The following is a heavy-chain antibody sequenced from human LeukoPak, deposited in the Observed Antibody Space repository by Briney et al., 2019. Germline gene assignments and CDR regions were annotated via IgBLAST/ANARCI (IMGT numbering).Heavy chain of an antibody. D-gene: IGHD5-18*01. CDR1: GGSISSYY. CDR2: LYYSGST. J-gene: IGHJ4*02. CDR3: ASEGVTDYFDY. V-gene: IGHV4-59*12. Sequence: PSETLSLTCTVSGGSISSYYWSWIRQPPGKGLGWIGFLYYSGSTNYNPSLKSRVTISVDTSKNQFSLKLSSVTAADTAVYYCASEGVTDYFDYWGQGTLVTVSS.